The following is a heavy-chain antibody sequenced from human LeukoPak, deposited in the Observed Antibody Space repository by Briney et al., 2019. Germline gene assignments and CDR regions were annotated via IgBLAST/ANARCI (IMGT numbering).Heavy chain of an antibody. V-gene: IGHV3-15*01. D-gene: IGHD4-17*01. J-gene: IGHJ4*02. Sequence: GGSLRLSCAASGFTFTDAWMSWVRQAPGKGLEWVGHIKSNTVGGTTDYIAPVKGRFSISRDDSTDTLYLQMSSLRTGDIAVYLCVNEHFGAYNFWGQGALVIVSS. CDR2: IKSNTVGGTT. CDR1: GFTFTDAW. CDR3: VNEHFGAYNF.